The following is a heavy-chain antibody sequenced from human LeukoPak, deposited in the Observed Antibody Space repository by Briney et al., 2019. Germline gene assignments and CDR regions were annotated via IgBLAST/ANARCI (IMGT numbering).Heavy chain of an antibody. CDR2: ISNSGGST. D-gene: IGHD1-26*01. J-gene: IGHJ4*02. CDR1: GFTFNTYA. Sequence: PGGSLRLSCAASGFTFNTYAMTWVRQAPGKGLEWVSSISNSGGSTYYADSVKGRFTISRDNSKNTLYLQMNSLRAEDTAVYYCAKGLVGATKAFDYWGQGTLVTVSS. CDR3: AKGLVGATKAFDY. V-gene: IGHV3-23*01.